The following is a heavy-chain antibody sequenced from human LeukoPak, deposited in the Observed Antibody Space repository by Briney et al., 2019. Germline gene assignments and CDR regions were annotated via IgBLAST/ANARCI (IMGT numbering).Heavy chain of an antibody. V-gene: IGHV1-69*13. CDR2: IIPIFGTA. Sequence: GASVKVSCKASGGTFSSYAISWVRQAPGQGLEWMGGIIPIFGTAKYAQKFQGRVTITADESTSTAYMELSSLRSEDTAVYYCAGGLVTAMAYNWFDPWGQGTLVTVSS. CDR3: AGGLVTAMAYNWFDP. CDR1: GGTFSSYA. D-gene: IGHD5-18*01. J-gene: IGHJ5*02.